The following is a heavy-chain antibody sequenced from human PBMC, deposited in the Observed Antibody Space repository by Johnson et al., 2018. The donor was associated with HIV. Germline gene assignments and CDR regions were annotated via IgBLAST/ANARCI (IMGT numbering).Heavy chain of an antibody. CDR1: GFTLSKYA. CDR3: AKESETYGGNIGFQHAFDI. Sequence: VQLVESGGGVVQPGRSLRLSCAASGFTLSKYAMHWVRQAPGKGLEWVAVISYGGSNKYYADSVKGRFTVSRDNSKNTLYLQMNSLRADDTAVYYCAKESETYGGNIGFQHAFDIWGQGTMVTVSS. J-gene: IGHJ3*02. D-gene: IGHD4-23*01. CDR2: ISYGGSNK. V-gene: IGHV3-30*04.